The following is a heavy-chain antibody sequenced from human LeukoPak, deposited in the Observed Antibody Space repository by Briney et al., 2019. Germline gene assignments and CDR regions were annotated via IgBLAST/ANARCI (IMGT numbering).Heavy chain of an antibody. J-gene: IGHJ3*02. Sequence: SETLSLTCAVHGGSLSNYYWSWIRQPPGKGLEWIGEINHSGSTNYNPSLKSRVTISVDTSKNQFSLKLSSVTAADTAVYYCARDLPYCGGDCYGNIWGQGTMVTVSS. V-gene: IGHV4-34*01. D-gene: IGHD2-21*02. CDR3: ARDLPYCGGDCYGNI. CDR2: INHSGST. CDR1: GGSLSNYY.